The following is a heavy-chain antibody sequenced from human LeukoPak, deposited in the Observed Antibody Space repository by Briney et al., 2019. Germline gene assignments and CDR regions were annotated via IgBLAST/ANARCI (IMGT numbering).Heavy chain of an antibody. CDR1: GFTFSDYS. CDR2: ISSGSGTI. Sequence: GGSLRLSCAAPGFTFSDYSMNWVRQPPGKGLEWVSYISSGSGTIYYADSVKGRFTISRDNAKNSLYLQMNSLRDEDTAVYYCARDLGHSSSWGYRLDPWGQGTLVTVSS. CDR3: ARDLGHSSSWGYRLDP. J-gene: IGHJ5*02. V-gene: IGHV3-48*02. D-gene: IGHD6-13*01.